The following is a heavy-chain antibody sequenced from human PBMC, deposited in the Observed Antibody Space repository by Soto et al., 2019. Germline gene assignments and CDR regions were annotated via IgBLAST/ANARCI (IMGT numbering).Heavy chain of an antibody. J-gene: IGHJ6*03. CDR1: GYTFTSYG. CDR2: ISAYNGNT. D-gene: IGHD4-4*01. CDR3: ARGPYVTNPRDYYYYYTDV. V-gene: IGHV1-18*01. Sequence: ASVKVSCKASGYTFTSYGISWVRQAPGQGLEWMGWISAYNGNTNYAQKLQGRVTMTTDTSTSTAYMELRSLRSDDTAVYYCARGPYVTNPRDYYYYYTDVWGKGTTVTVSS.